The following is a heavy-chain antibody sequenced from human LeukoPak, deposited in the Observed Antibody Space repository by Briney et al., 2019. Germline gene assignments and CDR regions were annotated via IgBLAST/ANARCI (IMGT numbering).Heavy chain of an antibody. CDR3: ARSSGYYFEYFHH. Sequence: SETLSLTCAVYGGSFSGYYWSWIRQPAGKGLEWIGRIYTSGSTNYNPSLKSRLTISVDMSTNQFSLKLSSVTAADTALYYCARSSGYYFEYFHHWGQGTLVTVSS. D-gene: IGHD3-22*01. CDR1: GGSFSGYY. CDR2: IYTSGST. V-gene: IGHV4-59*10. J-gene: IGHJ1*01.